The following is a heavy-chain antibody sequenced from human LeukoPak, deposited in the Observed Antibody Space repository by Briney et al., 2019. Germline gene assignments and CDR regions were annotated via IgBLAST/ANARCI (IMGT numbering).Heavy chain of an antibody. Sequence: ASVKVSCKASGYTFTSYDINWVRQATGQGLEWMGWMNPNSGNTGYAQKFQGRVTMTRNTSISTAYMELSSLRSEDTAVYYCARGVVTGLPGLWWSRNYYYYMDVWGKGTTVTISS. D-gene: IGHD2-21*02. CDR3: ARGVVTGLPGLWWSRNYYYYMDV. V-gene: IGHV1-8*01. J-gene: IGHJ6*03. CDR1: GYTFTSYD. CDR2: MNPNSGNT.